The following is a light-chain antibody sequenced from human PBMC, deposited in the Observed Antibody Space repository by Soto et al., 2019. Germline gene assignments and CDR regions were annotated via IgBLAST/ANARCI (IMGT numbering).Light chain of an antibody. CDR2: SVS. J-gene: IGLJ1*01. CDR1: SSDVGGHNY. Sequence: QSALTQPRSVSGSPGQSVTISCTGTSSDVGGHNYVSWYQQYPGKAPKLLLSSVSKRPSGVPDRFSVSKSGNTASLTISGLQAEDEADYYCCSYAGSYTYVFGTGTKLPVL. V-gene: IGLV2-11*01. CDR3: CSYAGSYTYV.